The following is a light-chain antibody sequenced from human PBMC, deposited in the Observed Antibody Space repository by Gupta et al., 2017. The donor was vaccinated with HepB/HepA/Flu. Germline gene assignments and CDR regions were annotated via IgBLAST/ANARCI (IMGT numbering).Light chain of an antibody. J-gene: IGKJ5*01. V-gene: IGKV3-20*01. CDR2: GAS. CDR1: QSVSSSY. Sequence: EIVLTQSPGTLALSPGDRVTLSCRASQSVSSSYLAWYQQKPGQAPRLLIYGASNRASGIPDRFSGSGSGTDFTLTISRRGPEDFAVYYCQQRSSSPITFGQGTXVDIK. CDR3: QQRSSSPIT.